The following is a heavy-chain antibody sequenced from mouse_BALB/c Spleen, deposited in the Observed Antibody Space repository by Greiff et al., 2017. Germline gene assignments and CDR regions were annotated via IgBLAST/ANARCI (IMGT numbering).Heavy chain of an antibody. Sequence: EVQLVESGGGLVKPGGSLKLSCAASGFTFSSYAMSWVRQTPEKRLEWVASISSGGSTYYPDSVKGRLTISRDNARNILYLQMSSLRSEDTAMYYCARGRGYDAPFAYWGQGTLVTVSA. CDR3: ARGRGYDAPFAY. J-gene: IGHJ3*01. CDR2: ISSGGST. V-gene: IGHV5-6-5*01. D-gene: IGHD2-2*01. CDR1: GFTFSSYA.